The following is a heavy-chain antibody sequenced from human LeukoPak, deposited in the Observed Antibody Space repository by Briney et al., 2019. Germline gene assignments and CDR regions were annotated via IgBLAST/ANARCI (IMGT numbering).Heavy chain of an antibody. J-gene: IGHJ4*02. V-gene: IGHV1-69*13. D-gene: IGHD3-22*01. CDR2: IIPIFGTA. Sequence: ASVKVSCKASGGTFSSYAISWVRQAPGQGLEWMGGIIPIFGTANYAQKFQGRVTITADESTSTVYMELSSLRSEDTAVYYCARGGFATYYFDYWGQGTLVTVSS. CDR1: GGTFSSYA. CDR3: ARGGFATYYFDY.